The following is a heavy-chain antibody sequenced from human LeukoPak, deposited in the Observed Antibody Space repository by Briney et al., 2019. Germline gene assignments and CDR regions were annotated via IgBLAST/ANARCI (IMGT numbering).Heavy chain of an antibody. J-gene: IGHJ4*02. V-gene: IGHV3-23*01. CDR3: AKRGVVIRVILVGFHKEAYYVDS. CDR2: ISDSGGRT. D-gene: IGHD3-22*01. Sequence: GGSLRLSCAVSGITLSNYGMSWVRQAPGKGLEWVAGISDSGGRTNYADSVKGRFTISRDNPKNTLYLQMHSLRAEDTAVYFCAKRGVVIRVILVGFHKEAYYVDSWGQGALVTVSS. CDR1: GITLSNYG.